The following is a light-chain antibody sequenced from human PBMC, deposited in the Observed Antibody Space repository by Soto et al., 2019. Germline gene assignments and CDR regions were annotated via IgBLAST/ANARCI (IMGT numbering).Light chain of an antibody. Sequence: AIQLTQSPSSLSASVGDRGTITCRASQGISSALAWYQQNTGKAPKLRIYDASSLESGVPSRFSGSGSGTDFTLTISSLQPEDFATYYCQQFNSYPPTFGGGTKVEIK. V-gene: IGKV1-13*02. CDR2: DAS. J-gene: IGKJ4*01. CDR3: QQFNSYPPT. CDR1: QGISSA.